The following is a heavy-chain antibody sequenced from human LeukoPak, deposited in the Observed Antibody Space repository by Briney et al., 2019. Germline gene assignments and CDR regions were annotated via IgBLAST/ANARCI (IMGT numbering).Heavy chain of an antibody. CDR3: AKVDSGYYFPYYFDY. CDR1: GFTFSDYY. J-gene: IGHJ4*02. Sequence: GGSLRLSCAASGFTFSDYYMSWIRQAPGKGLEWVSYISSSGSTIYYADSVKGRFTISRDNSKNTLYLQMHSLRAEDTAVYYCAKVDSGYYFPYYFDYWGQGTLVTVSS. D-gene: IGHD3-22*01. V-gene: IGHV3-11*01. CDR2: ISSSGSTI.